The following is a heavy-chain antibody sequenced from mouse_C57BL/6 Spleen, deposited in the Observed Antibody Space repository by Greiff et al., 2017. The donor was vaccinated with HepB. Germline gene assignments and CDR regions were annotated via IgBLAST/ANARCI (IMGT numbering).Heavy chain of an antibody. CDR3: ARGGAQATYYAMDY. CDR1: GYSFTDYN. CDR2: INPNYGTT. D-gene: IGHD3-2*02. V-gene: IGHV1-39*01. Sequence: VQLKESGPELVKPGASVKISCKASGYSFTDYNMNWVKQSNGKSLEWIGVINPNYGTTSYNQKFKGKATLTVDQSSSTAYMQLNSLTSEDSAVYYCARGGAQATYYAMDYWGQGTSVTVSS. J-gene: IGHJ4*01.